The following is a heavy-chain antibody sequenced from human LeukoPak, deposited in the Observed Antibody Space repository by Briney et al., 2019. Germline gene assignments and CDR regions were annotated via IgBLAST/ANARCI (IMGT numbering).Heavy chain of an antibody. V-gene: IGHV3-21*01. CDR2: ISSSSSYI. J-gene: IGHJ4*02. CDR3: ARDAPPHYCSGGSCYSGIDY. D-gene: IGHD2-15*01. CDR1: GFTFSAHS. Sequence: GGSLRLSCAASGFTFSAHSMNWVRQAPGKGLEWVSSISSSSSYIYYADSVKGRFTISRDNAKNSLYLQMNSLRAEDTAVYYCARDAPPHYCSGGSCYSGIDYWGQGTLATVSS.